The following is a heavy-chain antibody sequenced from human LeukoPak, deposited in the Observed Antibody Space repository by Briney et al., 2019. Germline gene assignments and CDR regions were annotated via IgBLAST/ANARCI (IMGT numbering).Heavy chain of an antibody. J-gene: IGHJ3*02. D-gene: IGHD6-19*01. V-gene: IGHV1-58*01. CDR1: GFTLTSSD. CDR3: AADRGAVAGNDI. Sequence: SVKVSCKASGFTLTSSDVQWVRQARGQRLEWIGWIVVGSGNTNYAQKFQERVTITRDMSTSTAYMELSSLRSEDTAVYYCAADRGAVAGNDIWGQGTMVTVSS. CDR2: IVVGSGNT.